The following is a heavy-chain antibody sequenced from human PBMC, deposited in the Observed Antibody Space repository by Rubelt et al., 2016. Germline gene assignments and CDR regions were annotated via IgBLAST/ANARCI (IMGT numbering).Heavy chain of an antibody. D-gene: IGHD6-19*01. Sequence: LVQSGVEVKKPGSSVKVSCKASGGTFSSYAISWVRQAPGQGLEWMGRIIPILGIANYAQKFQGRVTITADKSTSTAYMELSSLRSEDTAVYYCARARDGWQWLDPSLPDAFDIWGQGTMVTVSS. V-gene: IGHV1-69*04. J-gene: IGHJ3*02. CDR3: ARARDGWQWLDPSLPDAFDI. CDR1: GGTFSSYA. CDR2: IIPILGIA.